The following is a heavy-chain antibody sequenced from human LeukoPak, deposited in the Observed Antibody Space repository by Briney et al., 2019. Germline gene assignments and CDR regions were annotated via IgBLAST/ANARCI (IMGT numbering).Heavy chain of an antibody. D-gene: IGHD5-18*01. J-gene: IGHJ4*02. CDR3: AKDSGNNPPYFDY. V-gene: IGHV3-23*01. CDR1: EFTFSSYG. CDR2: ISGSGGST. Sequence: GGSLRLSCAASEFTFSSYGMSWVRQAPGKGLEWVSSISGSGGSTQYADSVKGRFTISRDNSKNTLYLQMNSLRAEDTAVYYCAKDSGNNPPYFDYWGQGTLVTVSS.